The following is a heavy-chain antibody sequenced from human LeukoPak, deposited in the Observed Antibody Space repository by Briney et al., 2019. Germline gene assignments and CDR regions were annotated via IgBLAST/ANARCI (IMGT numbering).Heavy chain of an antibody. D-gene: IGHD3-16*01. CDR3: ARDSWDTLRRGVMVNYYYYMDV. Sequence: GRSLRLSCAASGFIFSNYAMHWVRQAPGKGLEWVAVISYDGSNEYYVDSVKGRFTISRDSSKNTLYLQMSSLRAEDTAVYYCARDSWDTLRRGVMVNYYYYMDVWGKGTTVTVSS. J-gene: IGHJ6*03. V-gene: IGHV3-30*04. CDR2: ISYDGSNE. CDR1: GFIFSNYA.